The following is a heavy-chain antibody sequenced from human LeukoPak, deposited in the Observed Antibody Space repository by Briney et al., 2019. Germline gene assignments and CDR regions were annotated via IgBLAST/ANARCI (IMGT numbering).Heavy chain of an antibody. V-gene: IGHV4-39*01. CDR3: ARLPTYRSGWHATNIDY. J-gene: IGHJ4*02. CDR2: IYYSGST. Sequence: SETLSLTCTVSGGSISSSSYYWGWIRQPPGKGLEWIGSIYYSGSTYYNPSLKSRVTISVDTSKNQFSLKLSSVTAADTAVYYCARLPTYRSGWHATNIDYWGQGTLVTVSS. D-gene: IGHD6-19*01. CDR1: GGSISSSSYY.